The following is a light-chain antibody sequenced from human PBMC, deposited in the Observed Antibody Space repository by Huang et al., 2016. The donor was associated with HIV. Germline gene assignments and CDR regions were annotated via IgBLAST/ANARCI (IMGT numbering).Light chain of an antibody. Sequence: ETVMTQSPATLSVSPGERATLFCRASQSVNANLAGYQQRRGQAPRRLIYDASTRAIGGPNRLKGSGYGTEFTLTISSLQSEDFAVYYCQQYDNWPPRLTFGGGTKVDIK. CDR1: QSVNAN. CDR3: QQYDNWPPRLT. J-gene: IGKJ4*01. CDR2: DAS. V-gene: IGKV3-15*01.